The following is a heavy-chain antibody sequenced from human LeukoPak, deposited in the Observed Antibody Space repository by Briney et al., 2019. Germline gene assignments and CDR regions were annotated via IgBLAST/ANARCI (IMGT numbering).Heavy chain of an antibody. CDR3: ARALPGMTLFDY. CDR2: IWYDGSNK. CDR1: GFTFSSYG. J-gene: IGHJ4*02. V-gene: IGHV3-33*01. Sequence: GRSLRLSCAASGFTFSSYGMHWVRQAPGKGLEWLAVIWYDGSNKYYADSVKGRFTISRDNSKNTLYLQMNSLRAEDTAVYYCARALPGMTLFDYWGQGTLVTVSS.